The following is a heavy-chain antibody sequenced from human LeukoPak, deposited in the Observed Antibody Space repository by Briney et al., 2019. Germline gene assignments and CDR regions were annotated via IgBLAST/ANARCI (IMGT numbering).Heavy chain of an antibody. J-gene: IGHJ3*02. Sequence: ASVKVSCKASGYTFTGYYMHWVRQAPGQGLEWMGWINPNSAGTNYAQKFQGRVTMTRDTSISTAYMELRRLRSDDTAVYYCARGKWELLRAFDIWGQGTMVTVSS. CDR3: ARGKWELLRAFDI. CDR1: GYTFTGYY. CDR2: INPNSAGT. D-gene: IGHD1-26*01. V-gene: IGHV1-2*02.